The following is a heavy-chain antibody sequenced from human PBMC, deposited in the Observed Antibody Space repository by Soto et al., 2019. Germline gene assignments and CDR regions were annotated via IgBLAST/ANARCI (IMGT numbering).Heavy chain of an antibody. CDR3: AGGGVRGVITRTRDYYGMDV. J-gene: IGHJ6*02. V-gene: IGHV5-51*01. D-gene: IGHD3-10*01. CDR2: IYPGDSDT. Sequence: GESLKISCKGSGYSFTSYWIGWVRQMTGKGLECTGIIYPGDSDTRYSPSFQGQVTISADKSISTAYLQWSSLKASDTAMYYCAGGGVRGVITRTRDYYGMDVWGQGTTVTVSS. CDR1: GYSFTSYW.